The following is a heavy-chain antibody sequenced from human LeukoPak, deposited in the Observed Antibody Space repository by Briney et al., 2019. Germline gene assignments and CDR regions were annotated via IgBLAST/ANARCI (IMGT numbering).Heavy chain of an antibody. CDR1: GGTFSSYA. V-gene: IGHV1-69*01. J-gene: IGHJ6*02. D-gene: IGHD5-24*01. CDR2: IIPIFGTA. Sequence: SVKVSCKASGGTFSSYAISWVRQAPGQGLEWMGGIIPIFGTANYAQKFQGRVTITADESTSTAYMELSSLRSEDTAVYYYARANIRDGYNGLLHNYYYYGMDVWGQGTTVTVSS. CDR3: ARANIRDGYNGLLHNYYYYGMDV.